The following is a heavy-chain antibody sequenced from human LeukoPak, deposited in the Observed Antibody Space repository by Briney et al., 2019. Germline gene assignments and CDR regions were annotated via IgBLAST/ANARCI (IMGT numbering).Heavy chain of an antibody. D-gene: IGHD3-22*01. V-gene: IGHV3-73*01. Sequence: GGSLKLSCAASGFTFSGSTMHWVRQASGKGLEWVGRIRSKADNYATVYTASVKGRFTISRDDSKNTAYLQMDSLNIEDTAVYFCTSSGHYSVFEYWGQGTLVTVSS. CDR2: IRSKADNYAT. CDR3: TSSGHYSVFEY. J-gene: IGHJ4*02. CDR1: GFTFSGST.